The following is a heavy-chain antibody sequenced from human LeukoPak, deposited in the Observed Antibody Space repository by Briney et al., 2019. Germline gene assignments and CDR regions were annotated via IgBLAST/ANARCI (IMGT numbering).Heavy chain of an antibody. V-gene: IGHV4-61*02. J-gene: IGHJ4*02. Sequence: SPSETLSLTCTVSGCSISSGSYYWSWIRQPAGNGLEWIGRIYTSGSTNYNPSLKSRVTISVDTSKNQFSLKLSSVTAADTAVYYCAREGAAMDPFIDYWGQGTLVTVSS. D-gene: IGHD5-18*01. CDR1: GCSISSGSYY. CDR2: IYTSGST. CDR3: AREGAAMDPFIDY.